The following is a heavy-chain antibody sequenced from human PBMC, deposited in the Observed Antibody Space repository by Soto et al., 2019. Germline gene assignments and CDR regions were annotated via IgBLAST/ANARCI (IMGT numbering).Heavy chain of an antibody. CDR1: NASISSRKW. Sequence: QVQLQESGPGLVKPSGTLSLTCTVSNASISSRKWWTWVRQTPGKGLEWIGEIYHSGSINHNPSLKSRFTMSVDKSNNQFSLKMTSVTAADTAVYYWASKFGELLADAVDIWGQGTVGTVSS. V-gene: IGHV4-4*02. D-gene: IGHD3-10*01. J-gene: IGHJ3*02. CDR2: IYHSGSI. CDR3: ASKFGELLADAVDI.